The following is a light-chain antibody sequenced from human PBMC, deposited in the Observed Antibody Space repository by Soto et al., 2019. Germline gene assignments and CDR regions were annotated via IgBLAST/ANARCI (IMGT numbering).Light chain of an antibody. V-gene: IGKV3-15*01. CDR3: QQYAHWPPYT. CDR1: QSVYSN. CDR2: GAS. J-gene: IGKJ2*01. Sequence: EIVMTQSPGTLSVSPGERVTLSCRASQSVYSNIAWYQQKPGQGPRLLIYGASTRATGIPGRFTGSGSGTEFTLTISSLQSEDSAVYYCQQYAHWPPYTFGQGTKLEIK.